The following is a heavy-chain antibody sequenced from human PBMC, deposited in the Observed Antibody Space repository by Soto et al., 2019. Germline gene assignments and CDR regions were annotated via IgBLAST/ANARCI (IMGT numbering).Heavy chain of an antibody. CDR2: IIPIFGTA. CDR1: GGTFRSYA. Sequence: SVVTKASGGTFRSYANNWVRQAPGQGLEWMGGIIPIFGTANYAQKFQGRVTITADESTSTAYMELSSLRSEDTAVYYCAREQLTTYYDFWSGYYSDGMDVWGQGTTVTVSS. CDR3: AREQLTTYYDFWSGYYSDGMDV. J-gene: IGHJ6*02. D-gene: IGHD3-3*01. V-gene: IGHV1-69*01.